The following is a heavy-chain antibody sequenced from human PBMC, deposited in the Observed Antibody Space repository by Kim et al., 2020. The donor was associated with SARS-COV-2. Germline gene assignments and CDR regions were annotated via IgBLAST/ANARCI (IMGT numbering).Heavy chain of an antibody. CDR1: GFTFDDYA. CDR2: ISRDGGEI. V-gene: IGHV3-43*02. D-gene: IGHD6-19*01. Sequence: GGSLRLSCAVSGFTFDDYAIQWVRQVPGKGLEWVSLISRDGGEIKYADSVKGRFTISRDNNKKSAYLQMNSLRSEDTALYYCVRGHQWLIKNWGQGTQVTVS. CDR3: VRGHQWLIKN. J-gene: IGHJ4*02.